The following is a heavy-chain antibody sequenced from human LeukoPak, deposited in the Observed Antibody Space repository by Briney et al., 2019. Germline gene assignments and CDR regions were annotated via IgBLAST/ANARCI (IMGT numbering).Heavy chain of an antibody. J-gene: IGHJ3*02. CDR1: GYXFTSYG. CDR2: ISAYNGNT. Sequence: ASVKVSCKASGYXFTSYGISWVRQAPGQGLEWMGWISAYNGNTNYAQKLQGRVTMTTDTSTSTAYMELRSLRSDDTAVYYSARVRDYYDSSRYAAFDIWGQGTMVNVSS. D-gene: IGHD3-22*01. V-gene: IGHV1-18*01. CDR3: ARVRDYYDSSRYAAFDI.